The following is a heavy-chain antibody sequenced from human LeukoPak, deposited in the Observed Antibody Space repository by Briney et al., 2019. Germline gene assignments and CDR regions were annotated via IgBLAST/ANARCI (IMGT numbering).Heavy chain of an antibody. CDR2: IYHSGDT. V-gene: IGHV4-59*08. Sequence: SETLSLTCTVCGDSIYTYYWSWIRQPPGKGLEYIGYIYHSGDTYYNPSLKSRVTMSVDTSNNQFSLKLSSVTAADTAVYYCARHVINGGNMDVWGKGTTVTVSS. CDR1: GDSIYTYY. CDR3: ARHVINGGNMDV. J-gene: IGHJ6*03. D-gene: IGHD2-15*01.